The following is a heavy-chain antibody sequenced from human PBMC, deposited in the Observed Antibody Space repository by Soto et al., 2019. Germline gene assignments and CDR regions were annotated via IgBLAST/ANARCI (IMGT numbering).Heavy chain of an antibody. Sequence: PSETLSLTCTVSGDSISSFYWSWIRQPPGKGLEWIGYISYSGSTNYNPSLKSRVTISVDTSKNQFSLKLTSVTAADTAVYYCAREGLITGPTYYYSGMDVWGQGTTVTVSS. CDR1: GDSISSFY. V-gene: IGHV4-59*01. CDR2: ISYSGST. J-gene: IGHJ6*02. CDR3: AREGLITGPTYYYSGMDV. D-gene: IGHD1-7*01.